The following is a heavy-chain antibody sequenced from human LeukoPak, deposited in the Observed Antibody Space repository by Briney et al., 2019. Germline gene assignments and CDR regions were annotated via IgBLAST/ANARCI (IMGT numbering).Heavy chain of an antibody. CDR3: ARGRDGSQSPIDY. CDR2: IKQDGSQE. V-gene: IGHV3-7*04. J-gene: IGHJ4*02. D-gene: IGHD5-24*01. CDR1: RFTLSTYW. Sequence: GGSLRLSCAASRFTLSTYWMSWVRQAPGKGLEWVAHIKQDGSQEYYVDSVKGRFTISRDNAKNSLYLQMISLRAEDTAVYYCARGRDGSQSPIDYWGQGTLVTVSS.